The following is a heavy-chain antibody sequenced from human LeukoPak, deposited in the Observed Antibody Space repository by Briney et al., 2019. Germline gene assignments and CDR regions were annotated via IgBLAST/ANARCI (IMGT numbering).Heavy chain of an antibody. CDR3: ARGFYDFWSGYYPRGTKTFDY. CDR1: GGSFSGYY. D-gene: IGHD3-3*01. Sequence: SETLSLTCAVYGGSFSGYYWNWIRQPPGKGLEWIGEINHSGSTNYNPSLKSRVTISVDTSKNQFSLKLSSVTAADTAVYYCARGFYDFWSGYYPRGTKTFDYWGQGTLVTVSS. V-gene: IGHV4-34*01. CDR2: INHSGST. J-gene: IGHJ4*02.